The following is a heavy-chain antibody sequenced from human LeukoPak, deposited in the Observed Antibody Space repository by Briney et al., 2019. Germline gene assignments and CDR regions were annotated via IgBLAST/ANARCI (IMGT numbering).Heavy chain of an antibody. D-gene: IGHD6-19*01. Sequence: PGGSLRLSCAASGFTFSSYAMSWVRQAPGKGLEWVSSISSSSSYIYYADSVEGRFTISRDNAKNSLYLQMNSLRAEDTAVYYCAVLQDGGWHGFFDYWGQGTLVTVSS. J-gene: IGHJ4*02. V-gene: IGHV3-21*01. CDR2: ISSSSSYI. CDR1: GFTFSSYA. CDR3: AVLQDGGWHGFFDY.